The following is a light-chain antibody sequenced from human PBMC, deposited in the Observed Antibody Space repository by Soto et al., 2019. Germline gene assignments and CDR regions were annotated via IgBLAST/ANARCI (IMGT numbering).Light chain of an antibody. Sequence: EIVLTQSPATLSLSPGERATLSCRASQSVSSYLAWYQQKPGQAPRLLIYDASNRATGIPARFSGSGSGTDFTLNISSLEPEDGAVHYCKPRSNWPPTFGQGTKLEIK. CDR3: KPRSNWPPT. J-gene: IGKJ2*01. CDR1: QSVSSY. CDR2: DAS. V-gene: IGKV3-11*01.